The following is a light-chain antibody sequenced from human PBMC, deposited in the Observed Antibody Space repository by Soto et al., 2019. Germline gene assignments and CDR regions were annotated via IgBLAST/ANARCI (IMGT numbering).Light chain of an antibody. CDR1: QSISSNY. CDR3: QQYGSSPFT. CDR2: GSS. Sequence: EIVLTQSPGTLSLSPGERATLSCWASQSISSNYLAWYQQKPGQPPRLLISGSSIRATGIPKRFSGSASGTNFTLTISSLEPEDFALFYCQQYGSSPFTFGPGTKVDIK. V-gene: IGKV3-20*01. J-gene: IGKJ3*01.